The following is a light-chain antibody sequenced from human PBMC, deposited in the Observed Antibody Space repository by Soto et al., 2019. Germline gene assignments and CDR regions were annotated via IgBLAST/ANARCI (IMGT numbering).Light chain of an antibody. CDR3: QQRSTWPPALS. V-gene: IGKV3-11*01. CDR1: QSVRTF. J-gene: IGKJ4*01. CDR2: DAS. Sequence: EIVLTQSPATLSLSPGERATLSCRASQSVRTFLAWYQQKPGQAPRLLIYDASKRATGIPDRFSGSGSGTDLTLTISSLEPEDFAVYYCQQRSTWPPALSFGRGTKVDIK.